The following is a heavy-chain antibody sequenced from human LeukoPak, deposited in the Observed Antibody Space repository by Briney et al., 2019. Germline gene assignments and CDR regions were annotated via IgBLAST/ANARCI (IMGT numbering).Heavy chain of an antibody. D-gene: IGHD5-24*01. CDR3: ARDPLKRWLQWYYFDY. CDR1: GFTFSSYW. CDR2: IKQDGSEK. J-gene: IGHJ4*02. Sequence: PGGALRLSCAGSGFTFSSYWMSWVRQAPGKGLGGVGNIKQDGSEKYYVDSVKGRFTISRDNAKNSLYLQMNSLRAEDTAVYYCARDPLKRWLQWYYFDYWGQGTLVTVSS. V-gene: IGHV3-7*01.